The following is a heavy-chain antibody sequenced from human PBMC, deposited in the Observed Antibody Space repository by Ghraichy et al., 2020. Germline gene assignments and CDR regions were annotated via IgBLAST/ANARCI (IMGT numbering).Heavy chain of an antibody. V-gene: IGHV3-23*01. D-gene: IGHD2-15*01. CDR1: GFTFSSYA. CDR2: ISGGAHNT. Sequence: GGSLRLSCAGSGFTFSSYAMTWVRQAPGKGLEWVSGISGGAHNTYYADFVKGRFTISRDNSKNTLYLQINSLRVEDTAVYYCTRCEGVEAICYFLSAFWGQGTLVTVSS. CDR3: TRCEGVEAICYFLSAF. J-gene: IGHJ4*02.